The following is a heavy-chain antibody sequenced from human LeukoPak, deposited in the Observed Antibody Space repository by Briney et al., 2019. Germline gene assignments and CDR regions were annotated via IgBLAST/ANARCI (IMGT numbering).Heavy chain of an antibody. V-gene: IGHV1-2*02. Sequence: GASVKVSCKASGYTFTGFYMHWVRQAPGQGLEWMGWINPNSGGTNFAQKFQGRVTMTRDTSISTAHMELSSQRSDDTAVYYCARDQLVRSVVDGVVAASTRYYAMDVWGQGTTVTVSS. CDR2: INPNSGGT. D-gene: IGHD2-15*01. CDR1: GYTFTGFY. CDR3: ARDQLVRSVVDGVVAASTRYYAMDV. J-gene: IGHJ6*02.